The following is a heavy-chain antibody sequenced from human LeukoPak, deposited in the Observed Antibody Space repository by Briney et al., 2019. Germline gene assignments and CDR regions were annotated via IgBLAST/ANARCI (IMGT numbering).Heavy chain of an antibody. CDR1: GYTLTELS. D-gene: IGHD3-9*01. V-gene: IGHV1-18*01. CDR3: ARGYDILTGRNAFDM. CDR2: ISGYNGNT. Sequence: ASVKVSCKVSGYTLTELSMHWVRQAPGQGLEWMGWISGYNGNTHQAQMFQGRITMTTDTSTKTANMELRSLTSDDTAVYYCARGYDILTGRNAFDMWGQGTMVTVSS. J-gene: IGHJ3*02.